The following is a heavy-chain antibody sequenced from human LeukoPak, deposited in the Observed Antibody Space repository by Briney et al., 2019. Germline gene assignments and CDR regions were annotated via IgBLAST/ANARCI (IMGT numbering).Heavy chain of an antibody. J-gene: IGHJ4*02. Sequence: GESLKISCKGSGYSFTNYWIGWVRQMPGKGLEGMGIIYPGDSDTKYRPSFQGQVTISADKSITTAYLQWSSLKASDTAMYYCARYSGSYSKSFDSWGQGTLLTVSS. CDR1: GYSFTNYW. V-gene: IGHV5-51*01. CDR2: IYPGDSDT. D-gene: IGHD1-26*01. CDR3: ARYSGSYSKSFDS.